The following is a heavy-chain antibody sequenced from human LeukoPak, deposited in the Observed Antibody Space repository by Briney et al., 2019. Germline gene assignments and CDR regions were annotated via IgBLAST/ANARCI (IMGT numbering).Heavy chain of an antibody. CDR1: GGSISSYY. D-gene: IGHD3-22*01. CDR2: IYYSGST. Sequence: SETLSLTCTVSGGSISSYYWSWIRQPPGKGLEWVGYIYYSGSTNYNPSLKSRVTISVDTSKNQFSLKLRSVTAADTAVYYCARVTGYMIEDYFDYWGQGTLVTVSS. CDR3: ARVTGYMIEDYFDY. V-gene: IGHV4-59*01. J-gene: IGHJ4*02.